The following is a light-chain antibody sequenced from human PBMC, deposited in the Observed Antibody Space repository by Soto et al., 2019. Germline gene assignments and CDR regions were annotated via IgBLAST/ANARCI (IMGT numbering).Light chain of an antibody. V-gene: IGKV3-15*01. Sequence: EIVMTQSPATLSVSPGERATLSCRASQSVSSNLAWYQQKPGQAPRLLIYGAATRATGIPSRFSGSRSGTEFTLTISSLQSEDFAVYYCQQYNNWPPITFGQGTRLEIK. J-gene: IGKJ5*01. CDR1: QSVSSN. CDR3: QQYNNWPPIT. CDR2: GAA.